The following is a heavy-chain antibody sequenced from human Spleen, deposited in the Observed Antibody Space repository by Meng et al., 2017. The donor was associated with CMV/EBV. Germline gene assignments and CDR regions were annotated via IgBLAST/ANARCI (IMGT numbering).Heavy chain of an antibody. CDR1: GFTFSNYA. D-gene: IGHD2-8*01. CDR2: ITGGGGTT. V-gene: IGHV3-23*01. J-gene: IGHJ4*02. CDR3: ARDPTIGNMYYFDY. Sequence: GGSLRLSCAASGFTFSNYAMSWVRQAPGKGLEWVSSITGGGGTTHYADSVKGRCTISRDNTKNTLYLQMDSLRAEDTAVYYCARDPTIGNMYYFDYWGQATQVTVSS.